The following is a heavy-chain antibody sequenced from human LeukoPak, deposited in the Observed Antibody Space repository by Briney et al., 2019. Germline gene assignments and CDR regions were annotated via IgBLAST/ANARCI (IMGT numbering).Heavy chain of an antibody. CDR2: ISYDGSNK. V-gene: IGHV3-30-3*01. CDR1: GFTFSSYD. Sequence: PGGSLRLSCAASGFTFSSYDMHWVRQAPGKGLEWVAVISYDGSNKYYADSVKGRFTISRDNSKNTLYLQMNSLRAEDTAVYYCAREEGRYYDSSGYYDYWGQGTLVTVSS. J-gene: IGHJ4*02. CDR3: AREEGRYYDSSGYYDY. D-gene: IGHD3-22*01.